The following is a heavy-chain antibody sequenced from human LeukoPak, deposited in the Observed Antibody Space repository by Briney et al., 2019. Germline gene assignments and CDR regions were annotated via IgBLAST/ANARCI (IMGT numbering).Heavy chain of an antibody. D-gene: IGHD4-23*01. Sequence: GGSLRLSCTASGFTFGGYAMSWVRQAPGKGLEWVANMKEDGGEINYVDSVKGRFTISRDNAKNSLFLQMNSLRVEDTAVYYCARDRGYSTFDYWGQGTLVTVSS. CDR1: GFTFGGYA. CDR3: ARDRGYSTFDY. J-gene: IGHJ4*02. V-gene: IGHV3-7*01. CDR2: MKEDGGEI.